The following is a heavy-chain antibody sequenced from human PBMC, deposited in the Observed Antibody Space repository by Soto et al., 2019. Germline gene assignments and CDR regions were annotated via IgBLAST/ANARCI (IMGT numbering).Heavy chain of an antibody. V-gene: IGHV3-7*01. Sequence: GGSLRLSCAASGFTFSSYWMSWVRQAPGKGLEWVANIKQDGSEKYYVDSVKGRFTISRDNAKNSLYLQMNSLRAEDTAVYYCARELYSSSKGVAGWFDPWGQGTLVTVSS. CDR2: IKQDGSEK. J-gene: IGHJ5*02. D-gene: IGHD6-6*01. CDR3: ARELYSSSKGVAGWFDP. CDR1: GFTFSSYW.